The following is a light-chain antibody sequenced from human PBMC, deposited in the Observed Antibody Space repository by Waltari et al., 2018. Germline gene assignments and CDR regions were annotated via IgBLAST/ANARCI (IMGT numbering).Light chain of an antibody. CDR2: WAS. CDR3: QQYYSTPKT. J-gene: IGKJ4*01. V-gene: IGKV4-1*01. Sequence: DIVMTQSPDSLAVSLGERATIHCKSSQSVLYSSNNKNYLAWYQQKPGQPHKLLIYWASTRGSGVPDRFSGSGSGTDFTLTISSLQAEDVAVYYCQQYYSTPKTFGGGTKVEIK. CDR1: QSVLYSSNNKNY.